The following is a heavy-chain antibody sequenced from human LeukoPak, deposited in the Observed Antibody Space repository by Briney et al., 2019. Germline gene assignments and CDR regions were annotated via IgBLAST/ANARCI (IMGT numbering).Heavy chain of an antibody. CDR1: DYPFTNFG. V-gene: IGHV1-18*01. CDR3: AREMYDILTGYLIRDAFDI. D-gene: IGHD3-9*01. Sequence: ASVKVSCKASDYPFTNFGVSWVRQAPGQGLEWMGWISAYNGNTNYAQKLQGRVTMTTDTSTSTAYMELRSLRSDDTAVYYCAREMYDILTGYLIRDAFDIWGQGTMVTVSS. J-gene: IGHJ3*02. CDR2: ISAYNGNT.